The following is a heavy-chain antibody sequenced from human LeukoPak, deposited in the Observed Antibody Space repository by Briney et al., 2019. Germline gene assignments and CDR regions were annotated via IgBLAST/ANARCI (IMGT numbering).Heavy chain of an antibody. CDR3: ATRSSGWYEDFQH. D-gene: IGHD6-19*01. CDR1: GYTLTELS. CDR2: FDSEDGEK. J-gene: IGHJ1*01. V-gene: IGHV1-24*01. Sequence: ASVKVSCKVSGYTLTELSMHWVRQAPGKGLEWMGGFDSEDGEKIYAQKFQGRVTMTEDTSTDTAYMELSSLRSEDTAVYYCATRSSGWYEDFQHWGQGTLVTVSS.